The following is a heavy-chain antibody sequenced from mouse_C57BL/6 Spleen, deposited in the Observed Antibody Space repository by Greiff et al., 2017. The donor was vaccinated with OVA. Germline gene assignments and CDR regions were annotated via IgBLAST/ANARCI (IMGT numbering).Heavy chain of an antibody. CDR3: TTDYGSPSGY. J-gene: IGHJ2*01. D-gene: IGHD1-1*01. CDR2: IDPENGDT. V-gene: IGHV14-4*01. CDR1: GFNIKDDY. Sequence: VHVKQSGAELVRPGASVKLSCTASGFNIKDDYMHWVKQRPEQGLEWIGWIDPENGDTEYASKFQGKATITADTSSNTAYLQLSSLTSEDTAVYYCTTDYGSPSGYWGQGTTLTVSS.